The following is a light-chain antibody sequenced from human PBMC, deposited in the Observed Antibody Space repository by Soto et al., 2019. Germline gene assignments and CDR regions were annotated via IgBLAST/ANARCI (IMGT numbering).Light chain of an antibody. CDR1: QSISSW. CDR2: DAS. CDR3: QQYNSYA. Sequence: DIQMTQSPSTLSASVGDRVTITCRASQSISSWLAWYQQKPGKAPKLLIYDASSLESGVPSRFSGSGSGTEFTLTIISLQPDDFATYYCQQYNSYAFGPGTKVDIK. V-gene: IGKV1-5*01. J-gene: IGKJ3*01.